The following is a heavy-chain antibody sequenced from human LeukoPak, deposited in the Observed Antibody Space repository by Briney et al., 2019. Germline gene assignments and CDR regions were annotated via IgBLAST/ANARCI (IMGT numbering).Heavy chain of an antibody. CDR2: FDPEDGEI. J-gene: IGHJ5*02. V-gene: IGHV1-24*01. CDR3: ATVVLPPDWFDP. Sequence: ASLKVSCKVSGYTLTELSMYWVRQAPGKGLEWMGGFDPEDGEIIYPQKFQGRVTMTEDTSTDTAYMELSSLRSEDTAVYYCATVVLPPDWFDPWGQGTLVTVSS. CDR1: GYTLTELS.